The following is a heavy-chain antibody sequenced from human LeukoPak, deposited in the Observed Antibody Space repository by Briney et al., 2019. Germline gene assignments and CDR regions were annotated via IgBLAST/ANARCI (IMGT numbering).Heavy chain of an antibody. CDR1: GFTFSSYS. V-gene: IGHV3-21*01. D-gene: IGHD6-6*01. CDR3: ARTSGESTAALRAPFDY. CDR2: ISSSSGYK. J-gene: IGHJ4*02. Sequence: PGGSLRLSCAVSGFTFSSYSMTWVRQAPGKGLEWVSSISSSSGYKYYADSVKGRFTISRDNAKNSLYLQMDSLRAEDAAVYYCARTSGESTAALRAPFDYWGRGTLATVSS.